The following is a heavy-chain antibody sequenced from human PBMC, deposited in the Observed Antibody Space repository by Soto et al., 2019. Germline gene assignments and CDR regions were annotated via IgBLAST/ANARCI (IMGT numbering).Heavy chain of an antibody. D-gene: IGHD3-22*01. V-gene: IGHV5-10-1*01. CDR2: IDPSDSQT. J-gene: IGHJ4*02. CDR1: GYSFYGYW. CDR3: ARQIYDSDTGPNFQYYFDS. Sequence: PXESLKISCRGSGYSFYGYWITWVRQKPGKGLEWMGRIDPSDSQTYYSPSFRGHVTISATKSITTVFLQWSSPRASDTAMYYCARQIYDSDTGPNFQYYFDSWGQGTPVTVSS.